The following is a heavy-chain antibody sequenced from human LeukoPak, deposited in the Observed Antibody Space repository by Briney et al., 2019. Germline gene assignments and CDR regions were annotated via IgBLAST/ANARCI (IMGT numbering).Heavy chain of an antibody. V-gene: IGHV3-23*01. CDR2: ISGSGGST. Sequence: GASLRLSCAASGFTFSSYAMSWVRQAPGKGLEWVSAISGSGGSTYYADSVKGRFTISRDNPKNTLYLQMNSLRAEDTAVYYCANQKSYYYYGMDVWGQGTTVTVSS. CDR3: ANQKSYYYYGMDV. J-gene: IGHJ6*02. CDR1: GFTFSSYA.